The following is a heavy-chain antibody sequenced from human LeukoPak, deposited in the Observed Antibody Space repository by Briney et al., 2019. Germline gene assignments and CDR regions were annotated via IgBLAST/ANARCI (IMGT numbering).Heavy chain of an antibody. CDR2: IDSSATST. V-gene: IGHV3-23*05. J-gene: IGHJ4*02. D-gene: IGHD1-7*01. Sequence: GGSLRLSCAASSFTPSSHGMAWVRQAPGQGLEWISTIDSSATSTYYADSVKGRFTISRDNSMNTFFLQMNSLRAEDTALYYCARILLTETGRGYSDYWGQGVLVTVSS. CDR1: SFTPSSHG. CDR3: ARILLTETGRGYSDY.